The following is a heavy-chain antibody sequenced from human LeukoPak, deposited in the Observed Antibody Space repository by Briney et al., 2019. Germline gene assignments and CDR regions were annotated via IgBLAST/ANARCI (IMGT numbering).Heavy chain of an antibody. CDR2: IYHSGST. V-gene: IGHV4-38-2*02. CDR1: GYSISSGYY. D-gene: IGHD3-3*01. J-gene: IGHJ5*02. CDR3: ARRTARVVWSGYYPNWFDP. Sequence: PSETLSLTCTVSGYSISSGYYWGWIRQPPGKGLEWIGSIYHSGSTYYNPSLKSRVTISVDTSKNQFSLKLSSVTAADTAVYYCARRTARVVWSGYYPNWFDPWGQGTLVTVSS.